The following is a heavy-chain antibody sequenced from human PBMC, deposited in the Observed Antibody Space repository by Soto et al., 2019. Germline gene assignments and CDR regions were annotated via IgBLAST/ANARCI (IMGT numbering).Heavy chain of an antibody. V-gene: IGHV4-30-4*01. D-gene: IGHD2-8*01. Sequence: NPAGTXSLTCAFSVDSISSVDYFWAWIRQPPGHALEYIGYIYKSTTTYYNPSFEGRVAISLDTSKRQFSLTVNSVTAADTAVYFCARGRYCINGRCFKHWFDSWGQGTLVTVSS. CDR3: ARGRYCINGRCFKHWFDS. J-gene: IGHJ5*01. CDR2: IYKSTTT. CDR1: VDSISSVDYF.